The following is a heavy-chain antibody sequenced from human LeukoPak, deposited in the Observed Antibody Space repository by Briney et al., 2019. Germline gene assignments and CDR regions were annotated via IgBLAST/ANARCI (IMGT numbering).Heavy chain of an antibody. CDR2: INPSGAST. V-gene: IGHV1-46*01. CDR3: ARDSGYDLPTLLH. D-gene: IGHD5-12*01. CDR1: GYTFTSYY. J-gene: IGHJ4*02. Sequence: ASVKVSCKASGYTFTSYYMHWVRQAPGQGLEWMGIINPSGASTSYAQKFQGRVTMTRDMSTSTVYMELSSLRSEDTAVYYCARDSGYDLPTLLHWGQGTLVTVSS.